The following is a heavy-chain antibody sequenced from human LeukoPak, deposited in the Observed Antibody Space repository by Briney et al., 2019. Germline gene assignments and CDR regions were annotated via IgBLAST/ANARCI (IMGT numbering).Heavy chain of an antibody. D-gene: IGHD5-18*01. CDR2: INSDGSST. Sequence: PGGSLRLSCAASGFTFSSYWMHWVRQAPGKGLVWVSRINSDGSSTSYADSVKGRFTISRDNAKNTLYLQMNSLRAEDTAVYYCARAGYSYGYVNWESRVDDLDYWGQGTLVTVSS. V-gene: IGHV3-74*01. J-gene: IGHJ4*02. CDR3: ARAGYSYGYVNWESRVDDLDY. CDR1: GFTFSSYW.